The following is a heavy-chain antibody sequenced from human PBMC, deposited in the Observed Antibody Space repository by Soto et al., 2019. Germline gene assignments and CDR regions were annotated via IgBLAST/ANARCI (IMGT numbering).Heavy chain of an antibody. D-gene: IGHD2-15*01. Sequence: PSETLSLTCTVSGGSISSSSYYWGWIRQPPGKGLEWIGSIYYSGSTYYNPSLKSRVTISVDTSKNQFSLKLSSVTAADTAVYYCARQVVVDYYYYYYMDVWGKGTTVTVSS. J-gene: IGHJ6*03. CDR3: ARQVVVDYYYYYYMDV. CDR1: GGSISSSSYY. CDR2: IYYSGST. V-gene: IGHV4-39*01.